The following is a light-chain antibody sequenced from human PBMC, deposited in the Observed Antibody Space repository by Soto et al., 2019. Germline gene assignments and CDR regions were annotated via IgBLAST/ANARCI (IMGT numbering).Light chain of an antibody. J-gene: IGLJ1*01. CDR1: SNDVGAYNY. V-gene: IGLV2-8*01. Sequence: SVLTQPPSASGSPGQSVTISCTGTSNDVGAYNYVSWYQQHPGKAPKVMIYEVNKRPSGVPDRFSGSKSGNTASLTVSGLQAEDEADYYCSSFAVSNSLVFGTGTKVTVL. CDR2: EVN. CDR3: SSFAVSNSLV.